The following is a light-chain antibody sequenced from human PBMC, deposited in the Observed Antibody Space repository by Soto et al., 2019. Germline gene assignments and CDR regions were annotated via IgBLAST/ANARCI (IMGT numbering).Light chain of an antibody. J-gene: IGKJ1*01. CDR3: QQYDSSPRT. V-gene: IGKV3-20*01. Sequence: EIVLTQSPGTLSLSPGERATLSCRASQSVGKNYLAWYQHKPGQAPRLLISGASRRAAGIPDRFSGSGSGTDFTLTISRLESEDIAVYYCQQYDSSPRTFGQGTKVDIK. CDR2: GAS. CDR1: QSVGKNY.